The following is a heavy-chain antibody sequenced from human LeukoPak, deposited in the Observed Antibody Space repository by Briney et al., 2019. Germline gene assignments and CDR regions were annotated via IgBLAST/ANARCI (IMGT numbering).Heavy chain of an antibody. J-gene: IGHJ3*02. CDR1: GGSISSYY. D-gene: IGHD5-24*01. Sequence: SETLSLTCTVSGGSISSYYWSWIRQAPGKGLEYIGFIDDSGSTNYNPSLKSRVTMSLDTSKNQFSLRLSSVTAADTAVFYCARHRAEMATITDDAFDMWGQGTMVTVSS. V-gene: IGHV4-59*08. CDR3: ARHRAEMATITDDAFDM. CDR2: IDDSGST.